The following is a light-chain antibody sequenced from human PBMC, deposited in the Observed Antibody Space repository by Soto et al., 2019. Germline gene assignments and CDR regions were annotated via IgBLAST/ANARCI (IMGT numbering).Light chain of an antibody. CDR3: AAWDDSLNGYV. V-gene: IGLV1-44*01. CDR1: TSNIGSNT. J-gene: IGLJ1*01. Sequence: QSVLIQPPSASGTAGQRVTISCSGSTSNIGSNTVNWYQQLPGTAPKTLIYSNNQRPSGVPDRFSGSKSGTSGSLAISGLLSEDEADYCCAAWDDSLNGYVFGTGTKVTVL. CDR2: SNN.